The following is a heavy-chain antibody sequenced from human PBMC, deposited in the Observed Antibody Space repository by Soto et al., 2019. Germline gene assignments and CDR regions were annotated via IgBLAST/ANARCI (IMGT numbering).Heavy chain of an antibody. V-gene: IGHV3-30-3*01. D-gene: IGHD4-17*01. CDR1: GFTLSSYA. CDR3: ASENYGDYEDY. Sequence: RLSCAASGFTLSSYAMHWVRQAPGKGLEWVAVISYDGSNKYYADSVKGRFTISRDNSKNTLYLQMNSLRAEDTAVYYCASENYGDYEDYWGQGTLVTVSS. CDR2: ISYDGSNK. J-gene: IGHJ4*02.